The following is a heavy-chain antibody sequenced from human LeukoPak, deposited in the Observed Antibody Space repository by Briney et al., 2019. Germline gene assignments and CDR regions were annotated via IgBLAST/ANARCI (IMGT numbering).Heavy chain of an antibody. Sequence: PSETLSLTCAVYGGSFSGYYWSWLRQPPGKGLEWIGEIYHSGSTNYNPSLKSRVTISVDKSKNQFSLKLSSVTAADTAVYYCARVNDFWSGLFSPDTAMVTGAFDIWGQGTMVTVSS. J-gene: IGHJ3*02. CDR2: IYHSGST. CDR3: ARVNDFWSGLFSPDTAMVTGAFDI. CDR1: GGSFSGYY. V-gene: IGHV4-34*01. D-gene: IGHD3-3*01.